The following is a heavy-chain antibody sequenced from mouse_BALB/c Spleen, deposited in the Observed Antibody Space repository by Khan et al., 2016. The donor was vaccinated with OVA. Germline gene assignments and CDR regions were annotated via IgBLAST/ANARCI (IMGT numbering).Heavy chain of an antibody. V-gene: IGHV2-9*02. CDR1: GFSLTSYG. Sequence: QVQLKESGPGLVAPSQSLSITCTVSGFSLTSYGVHWVRQPPGKGLEWLGVIWAGGSENYTSALMSRMSIRKDKSKSQVFLKMNSLLTDYTAMYYCARLEDIGGQGTTLTVSS. D-gene: IGHD1-3*01. CDR2: IWAGGSE. J-gene: IGHJ2*01. CDR3: ARLEDI.